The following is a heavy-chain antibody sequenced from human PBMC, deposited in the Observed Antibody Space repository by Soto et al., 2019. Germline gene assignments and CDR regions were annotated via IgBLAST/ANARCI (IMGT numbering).Heavy chain of an antibody. CDR3: AREYYYDSSGYHFDY. D-gene: IGHD3-22*01. CDR1: GFSLSTGGVG. CDR2: IYWDDDK. V-gene: IGHV2-5*02. Sequence: QITLKESGPTLVKPTQTLTLTCTFSGFSLSTGGVGVGWIRQPPGKALEWLALIYWDDDKRYSPSLKSRLTITKDTSKNQVVLTMTNMDPVDTATYYCAREYYYDSSGYHFDYWGQGTLVTVSS. J-gene: IGHJ4*02.